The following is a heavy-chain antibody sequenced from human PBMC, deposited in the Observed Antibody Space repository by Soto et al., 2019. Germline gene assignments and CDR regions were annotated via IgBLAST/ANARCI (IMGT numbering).Heavy chain of an antibody. CDR2: FYYSGST. CDR1: GAFITNSVYY. V-gene: IGHV4-39*01. J-gene: IGHJ6*02. D-gene: IGHD3-9*01. CDR3: ARHGRNNTIAQLRHYAMDV. Sequence: PXASLWLTCSVSGAFITNSVYYWVWIRQPPGKGLEWIGSFYYSGSTHYNPSLKSRVTMSVDTSKNQLSLMLNSVTAADSAVYYCARHGRNNTIAQLRHYAMDVWGQGTTVTVSS.